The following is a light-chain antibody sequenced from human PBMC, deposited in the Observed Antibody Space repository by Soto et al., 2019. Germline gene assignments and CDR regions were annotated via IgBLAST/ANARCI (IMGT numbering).Light chain of an antibody. V-gene: IGLV2-14*03. CDR2: DVI. J-gene: IGLJ2*01. CDR1: SSDVGGYDY. Sequence: SALTQPASVSGSPGQSITISCTGTSSDVGGYDYVSWFQQHPGKAPKLMIYDVIYRPSGISNRFSASKSGNTASLTISGLQADDEADYYCSSYTSSSTLLFGGGTKVTVL. CDR3: SSYTSSSTLL.